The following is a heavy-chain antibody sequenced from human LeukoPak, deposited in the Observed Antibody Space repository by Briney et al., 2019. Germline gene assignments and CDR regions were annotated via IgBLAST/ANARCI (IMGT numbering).Heavy chain of an antibody. Sequence: PGGSLRLSCAASGFAFSTSWMAWVRQALGRGLEWVANINEDGSVKNYVDSVKGRFTISRDNAKNSLYLQMNSLRAEDTAVYYCSRDAAYSTFDYWGQGTLVTVSS. V-gene: IGHV3-7*05. CDR3: SRDAAYSTFDY. J-gene: IGHJ4*02. CDR1: GFAFSTSW. CDR2: INEDGSVK. D-gene: IGHD4-11*01.